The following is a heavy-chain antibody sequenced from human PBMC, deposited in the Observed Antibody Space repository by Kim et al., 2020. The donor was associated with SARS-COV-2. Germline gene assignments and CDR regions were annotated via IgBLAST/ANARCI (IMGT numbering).Heavy chain of an antibody. CDR1: GFTFRSYW. Sequence: GGSLRLSCVASGFTFRSYWMHWVRQAPGKGLVWVSRINSDGRSTNYADSVKGRFTVSRDNARNTVYLQMNSLRVEDTAVYYCARDLREYDFWGQGTLVTVSS. CDR2: INSDGRST. D-gene: IGHD2-2*01. J-gene: IGHJ4*02. V-gene: IGHV3-74*01. CDR3: ARDLREYDF.